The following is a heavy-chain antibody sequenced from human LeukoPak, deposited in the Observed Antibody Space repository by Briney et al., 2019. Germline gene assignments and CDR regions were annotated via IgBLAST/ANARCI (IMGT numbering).Heavy chain of an antibody. CDR1: GFTFKDYT. V-gene: IGHV3-21*06. CDR2: VSFGSSYI. J-gene: IGHJ5*02. CDR3: ARASTEYAVTDGFDT. Sequence: GGSLRLSCAASGFTFKDYTMNWVRQSPGKGLQWVSYVSFGSSYISYADSLRGRFTISRDDAKSSVYLEMTSLRTDDTAVYYCARASTEYAVTDGFDTWGPGTLVTVSS. D-gene: IGHD4-17*01.